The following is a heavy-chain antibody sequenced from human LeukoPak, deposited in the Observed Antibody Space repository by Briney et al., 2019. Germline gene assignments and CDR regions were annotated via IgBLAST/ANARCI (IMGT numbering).Heavy chain of an antibody. CDR1: GFTFSGYA. Sequence: GGSLRLSCAASGFTFSGYAMHWVRQAPGKGLEWVAVISYDGSNKYYADSVKGRFTISRDNSKNTLYLQMNSLRAEDTAVYYCAREVAGLFDYWGQGTLVTVSS. CDR2: ISYDGSNK. J-gene: IGHJ4*02. D-gene: IGHD6-19*01. CDR3: AREVAGLFDY. V-gene: IGHV3-30-3*01.